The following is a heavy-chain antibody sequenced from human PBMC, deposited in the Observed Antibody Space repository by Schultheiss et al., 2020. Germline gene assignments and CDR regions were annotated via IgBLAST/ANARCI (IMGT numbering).Heavy chain of an antibody. D-gene: IGHD3-16*01. CDR3: ARDGGGYGTDV. V-gene: IGHV4-61*02. CDR1: GGSISSGSYY. CDR2: IYTSGST. Sequence: SETLSLTCTVSGGSISSGSYYWSWIRQPAGKGLEWIGRIYTSGSTNYNPSLKSRVTISVDTSKNQFSLKLSSVTAADTAVYYCARDGGGYGTDVWGQGTTVTVSS. J-gene: IGHJ6*02.